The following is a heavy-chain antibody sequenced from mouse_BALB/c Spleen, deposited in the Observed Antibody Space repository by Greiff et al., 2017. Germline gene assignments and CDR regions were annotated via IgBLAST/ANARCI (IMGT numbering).Heavy chain of an antibody. CDR2: INPYNGDT. V-gene: IGHV1-20*02. CDR1: GYSFTGYF. Sequence: EVQLQESGPELVKPGASVKISCKASGYSFTGYFMNWVMQSHGKSLEWIGRINPYNGDTFYNQKFKGKATLTVDKSSSTAHMELRSLASEDSAVYYCARRVDRNYAMDYWGQGTSVTVSS. J-gene: IGHJ4*01. D-gene: IGHD1-1*02. CDR3: ARRVDRNYAMDY.